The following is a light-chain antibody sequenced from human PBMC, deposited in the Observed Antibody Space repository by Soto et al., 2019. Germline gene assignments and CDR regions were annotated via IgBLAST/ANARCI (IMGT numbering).Light chain of an antibody. CDR3: QSYDSSLSGWV. CDR2: GNS. Sequence: QSVLTQPPSVSGAPGQRVTISCTGYNSNIGAGYDVHWYQQLPGTAPKLLIYGNSSRPSGVPDRFSASKSGTSASLAITGLQAEGEADYYCQSYDSSLSGWVFGGGTKLTVL. J-gene: IGLJ3*02. V-gene: IGLV1-40*01. CDR1: NSNIGAGYD.